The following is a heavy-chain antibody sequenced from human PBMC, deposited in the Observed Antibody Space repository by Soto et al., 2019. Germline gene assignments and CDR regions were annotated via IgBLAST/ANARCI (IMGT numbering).Heavy chain of an antibody. D-gene: IGHD7-27*01. CDR1: GFTFSNYA. Sequence: EVQVLESGGDLVQPGGSLSLSYAASGFTFSNYAMTWVRQAPGKGLEWVSTISGSGDSIYYADSVKGRFTISRDNSKNTLYLQMNSLRADDWAVYYCSTGRQMGYWGQGTLVIVSS. CDR2: ISGSGDSI. V-gene: IGHV3-23*01. J-gene: IGHJ4*02. CDR3: STGRQMGY.